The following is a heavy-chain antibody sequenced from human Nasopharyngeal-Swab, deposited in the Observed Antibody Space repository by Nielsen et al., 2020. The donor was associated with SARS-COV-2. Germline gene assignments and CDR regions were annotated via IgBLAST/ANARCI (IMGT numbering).Heavy chain of an antibody. J-gene: IGHJ5*02. CDR1: GFTFSSYG. D-gene: IGHD3-10*01. CDR2: ISYDGSNK. CDR3: AKGTITMVRGVIGWFDP. V-gene: IGHV3-30*18. Sequence: GESLKISCAASGFTFSSYGMHWVRQAPGKGLEWVAVISYDGSNKYYADSVKGRFNISRDNSKNTLYLQMNSLRAEDTAVYYCAKGTITMVRGVIGWFDPWGQGTLVTVSS.